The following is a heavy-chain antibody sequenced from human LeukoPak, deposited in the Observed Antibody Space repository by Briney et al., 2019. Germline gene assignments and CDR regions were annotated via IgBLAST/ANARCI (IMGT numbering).Heavy chain of an antibody. V-gene: IGHV3-9*01. D-gene: IGHD5-12*01. CDR2: ICWNSGSI. CDR1: GFTFEDYA. Sequence: GGSLRLSCAASGFTFEDYAMRWVREAPGEGLERGSGICWNSGSIGYADSVKGRFTISRDNAKNSLYLQMNSLRAEDTALYYCAKDISSGYDAFDIWGQGTMVTVSS. CDR3: AKDISSGYDAFDI. J-gene: IGHJ3*02.